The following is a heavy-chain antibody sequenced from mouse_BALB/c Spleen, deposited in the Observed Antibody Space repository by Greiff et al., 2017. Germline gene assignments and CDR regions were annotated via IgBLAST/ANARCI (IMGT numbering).Heavy chain of an antibody. Sequence: VQVVESGPGLVAPSQSLSITCTVSGFSLTSYGVHWVRQPPGKGLEWLGVIWAGGSTNYNSALMSRLSISKDNSKSQVFLKMNSLQTDDTAMYYCARDFPASYDYDGGLDYWGQGTTLTVSS. CDR1: GFSLTSYG. V-gene: IGHV2-9*02. CDR2: IWAGGST. J-gene: IGHJ2*01. D-gene: IGHD2-4*01. CDR3: ARDFPASYDYDGGLDY.